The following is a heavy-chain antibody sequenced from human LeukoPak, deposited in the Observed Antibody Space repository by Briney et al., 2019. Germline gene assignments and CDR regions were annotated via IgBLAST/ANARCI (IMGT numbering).Heavy chain of an antibody. CDR2: IDHDGGST. CDR1: GFTFSGYS. D-gene: IGHD3-10*01. J-gene: IGHJ4*02. V-gene: IGHV3-64*01. CDR3: ARLYGSSGGLDY. Sequence: GGSLILSCAASGFTFSGYSMHWVRQAPGKGLESVSAIDHDGGSTYYANSVKGRFTISRDNSKNTLFLQMGSLRTEDMAVYYCARLYGSSGGLDYWGQGTLVTVSS.